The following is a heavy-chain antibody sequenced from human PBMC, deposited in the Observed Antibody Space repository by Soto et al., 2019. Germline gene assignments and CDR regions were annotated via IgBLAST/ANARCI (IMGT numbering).Heavy chain of an antibody. Sequence: EVQLVESGGVLVQPGGSLRLSCAASGFTVSTKYMSWVRQAPGKGLEWVSLIQSGGSTYYAGSVEGRFTISRDNSENMLFLQMNSLRVEDTAMYYCTRDDVYCDGGGCYGVPMDVWDKGTTVTVSA. D-gene: IGHD2-15*01. CDR2: IQSGGST. J-gene: IGHJ6*04. CDR1: GFTVSTKY. V-gene: IGHV3-66*01. CDR3: TRDDVYCDGGGCYGVPMDV.